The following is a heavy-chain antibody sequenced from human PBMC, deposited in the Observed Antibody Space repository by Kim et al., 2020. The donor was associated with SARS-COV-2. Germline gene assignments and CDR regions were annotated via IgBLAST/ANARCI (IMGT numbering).Heavy chain of an antibody. CDR1: GGSFSGYY. V-gene: IGHV4-34*01. Sequence: SDTLSLTCAVYGGSFSGYYWSWIRQPQGKGLEWIGEINHSGSTNYNPYLKSRVTISIYTSKNQFYLKLSSVTAAAAAVSYCARGRRDYYGMGGWGQGTT. CDR2: INHSGST. J-gene: IGHJ6*02. CDR3: ARGRRDYYGMGG.